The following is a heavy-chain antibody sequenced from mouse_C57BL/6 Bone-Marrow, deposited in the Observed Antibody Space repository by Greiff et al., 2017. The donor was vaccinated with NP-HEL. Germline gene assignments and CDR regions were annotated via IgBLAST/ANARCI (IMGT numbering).Heavy chain of an antibody. CDR1: GYSITSDY. CDR3: ARSNYYGSSSNYFDD. D-gene: IGHD1-1*01. J-gene: IGHJ2*01. V-gene: IGHV3-8*01. CDR2: ISYSGST. Sequence: VQLQQSGPGLAKPSQTLSLTCSVTGYSITSDYWNWIRKFPGNKLEYMGYISYSGSTYYNPSLKSRISITRDTSKNQYYLQLNSVTTEDTATYYCARSNYYGSSSNYFDDWGQGTTLTVSS.